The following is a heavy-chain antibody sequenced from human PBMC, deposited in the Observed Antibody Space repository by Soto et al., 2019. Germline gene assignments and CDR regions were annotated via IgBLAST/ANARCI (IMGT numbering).Heavy chain of an antibody. CDR1: GFIVSSNY. CDR2: IYSGGST. J-gene: IGHJ4*02. Sequence: EVQLVESGGGLIQPGGSLRLSCVASGFIVSSNYMSWVRQAPGKGLEWVSLIYSGGSTYYADSVKGRFTISRDNSKNTLYHQMNSLRADDTAVYYCARDISVWGQGTLVTVSS. D-gene: IGHD3-9*01. V-gene: IGHV3-53*01. CDR3: ARDISV.